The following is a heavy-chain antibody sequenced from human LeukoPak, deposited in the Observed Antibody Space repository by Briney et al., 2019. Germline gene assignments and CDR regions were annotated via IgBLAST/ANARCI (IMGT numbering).Heavy chain of an antibody. J-gene: IGHJ4*02. CDR1: GFTFSSYS. D-gene: IGHD3-10*01. Sequence: GGSLRLSCAASGFTFSSYSMNWVRQAPGKGLEWVSYISSSSSTIYYADSVKGRFTISRDNAKNSLYLQMNSLRAEDTAVYYCKMVRGVSKYYFDYWGQGTLVTVSS. V-gene: IGHV3-48*01. CDR3: KMVRGVSKYYFDY. CDR2: ISSSSSTI.